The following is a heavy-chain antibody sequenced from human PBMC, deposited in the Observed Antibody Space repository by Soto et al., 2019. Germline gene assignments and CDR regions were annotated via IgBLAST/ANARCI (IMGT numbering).Heavy chain of an antibody. J-gene: IGHJ3*02. D-gene: IGHD1-1*01. CDR1: GLTVTGKKY. CDR3: ATWRRREHAYDI. V-gene: IGHV3-53*01. Sequence: DVQLVESGGGLIQPGGSLRLSCEASGLTVTGKKYVAWVRQAPGKGLEWVSGVYDTDGIYYADSVKGRFTSSRDNSKTIVYLEMNSLTPDDTAVYYCATWRRREHAYDIWGLGTTVTVSS. CDR2: VYDTDGI.